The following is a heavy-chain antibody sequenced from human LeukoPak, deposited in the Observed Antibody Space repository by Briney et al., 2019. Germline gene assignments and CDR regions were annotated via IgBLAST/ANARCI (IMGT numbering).Heavy chain of an antibody. CDR1: GGSFSGYY. J-gene: IGHJ4*02. CDR3: ARGRHYYVPYYFDY. Sequence: SETLSLTCAVYGGSFSGYYWSWIRQPPGKGLEWIGEINHSGSTNYNPSLKSRVTISVDTSKNRFSLKLSSVTAADTAVYYCARGRHYYVPYYFDYWGQGTLVTVSS. V-gene: IGHV4-34*01. D-gene: IGHD3-10*02. CDR2: INHSGST.